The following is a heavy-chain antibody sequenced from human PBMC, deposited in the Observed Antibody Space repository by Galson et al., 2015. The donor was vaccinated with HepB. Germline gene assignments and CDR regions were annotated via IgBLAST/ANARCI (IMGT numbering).Heavy chain of an antibody. J-gene: IGHJ3*02. Sequence: SVKVSCKASGFTFTSSAMQWVRQARGQRLEWIGWIVVGSGNTNYAQKFQERVTITRDMSTSTAYMELSSLRSEDTAVYYCAAARKRWWYSRPYDAFDIWGQGTMVTVSS. CDR2: IVVGSGNT. V-gene: IGHV1-58*02. D-gene: IGHD2-15*01. CDR3: AAARKRWWYSRPYDAFDI. CDR1: GFTFTSSA.